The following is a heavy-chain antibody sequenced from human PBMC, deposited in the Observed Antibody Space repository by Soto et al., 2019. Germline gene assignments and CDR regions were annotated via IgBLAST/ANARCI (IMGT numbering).Heavy chain of an antibody. D-gene: IGHD6-13*01. Sequence: SETLSLTCTVSGGSMSRYYWSWIRQPPGKGLEWIGYIYYSGHTNHNPSLKSRVTISVDTSKNQFSLKLSSVTAADTAVYYCARGIATPEMDVWGQGTTVTV. CDR2: IYYSGHT. CDR1: GGSMSRYY. J-gene: IGHJ6*02. V-gene: IGHV4-59*01. CDR3: ARGIATPEMDV.